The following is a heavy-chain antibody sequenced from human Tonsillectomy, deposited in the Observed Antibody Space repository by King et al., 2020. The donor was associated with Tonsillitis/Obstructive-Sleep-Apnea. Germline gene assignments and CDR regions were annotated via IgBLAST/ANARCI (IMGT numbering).Heavy chain of an antibody. V-gene: IGHV4-31*01. J-gene: IGHJ6*03. Sequence: VQLQESGPRLVKPSQTLSLTCSVSGDSISSGGHYWSWIRQHPGKGLEWVVYIYYTGITYYNPSLTSPVTISVDTSKNQFSLKLTSVTAADTAVYYCARTTYYDFWNDYAVRGYMDVWGKGTTVIVSS. CDR1: GDSISSGGHY. CDR3: ARTTYYDFWNDYAVRGYMDV. CDR2: IYYTGIT. D-gene: IGHD3-3*01.